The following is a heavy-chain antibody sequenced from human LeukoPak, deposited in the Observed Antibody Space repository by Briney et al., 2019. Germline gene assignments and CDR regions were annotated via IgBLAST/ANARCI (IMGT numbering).Heavy chain of an antibody. Sequence: SETLSLTCTVSGGSLSGYYWSWLRQPAGKGLEWIGRIYPSGSANYNPSLKSRVTMSVDTSKNQFSLKLNSVTAADTAVYYCAREYGDLDYWGQGTQVTVSS. V-gene: IGHV4-4*07. D-gene: IGHD4-17*01. CDR1: GGSLSGYY. J-gene: IGHJ4*02. CDR2: IYPSGSA. CDR3: AREYGDLDY.